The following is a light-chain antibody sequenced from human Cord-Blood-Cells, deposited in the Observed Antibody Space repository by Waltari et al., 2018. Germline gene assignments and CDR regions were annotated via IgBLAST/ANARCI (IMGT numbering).Light chain of an antibody. CDR2: AAS. CDR1: QSISSY. Sequence: DIQVPPSPSSLSAAVGDRVTITCRASQSISSYLNCYQQKPGKAPKLRIYAASSLQSGVPSRFSGIRSGTEFTLTISSLQPEDFATYYCQQSYSTPLTFGGGTKVELK. V-gene: IGKV1-39*01. CDR3: QQSYSTPLT. J-gene: IGKJ4*02.